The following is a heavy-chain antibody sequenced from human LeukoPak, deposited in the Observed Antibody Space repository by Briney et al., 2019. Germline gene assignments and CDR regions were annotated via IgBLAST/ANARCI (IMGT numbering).Heavy chain of an antibody. CDR1: GFSFSSYW. D-gene: IGHD6-6*01. Sequence: PGGSLRLSCAASGFSFSSYWMSWVRQAPGKGLEWVANIRQDGSDKYYVDSVKGRFTISRDNAKDSLFLQMNSLRAEDTAVYFCTTDSGGGRPFDYWGQGTLVTVSS. CDR3: TTDSGGGRPFDY. CDR2: IRQDGSDK. V-gene: IGHV3-7*01. J-gene: IGHJ4*02.